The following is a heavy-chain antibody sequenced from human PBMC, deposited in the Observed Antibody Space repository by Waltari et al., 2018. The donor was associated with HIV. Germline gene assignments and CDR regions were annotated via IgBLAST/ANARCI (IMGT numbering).Heavy chain of an antibody. D-gene: IGHD3-22*01. Sequence: QLQLQESGPGLVKPSETLSLTCTVSGGSISSSSYYWGWIRQPPGKGLEWIGNIYYSGITYYSPSLKSRVTMSVDTSKNQFALKLSSVTAADTAVYYCARLEIDNSGYYYDDHWGQGTLVTVSS. CDR1: GGSISSSSYY. V-gene: IGHV4-39*01. CDR2: IYYSGIT. CDR3: ARLEIDNSGYYYDDH. J-gene: IGHJ4*02.